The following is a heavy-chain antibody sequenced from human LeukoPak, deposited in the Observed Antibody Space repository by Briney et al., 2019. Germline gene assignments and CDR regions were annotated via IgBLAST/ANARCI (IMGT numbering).Heavy chain of an antibody. J-gene: IGHJ5*02. CDR1: GGSISSYY. V-gene: IGHV4-4*07. CDR3: ARSYSGSYFWFDP. D-gene: IGHD1-26*01. Sequence: SETQSLTRTVSGGSISSYYWSWIRQPAGKGLEWIGRIYTSGSTNYNPSLKSRVTISVDKSKNQFSLKLSSVTAADTAVYYCARSYSGSYFWFDPWGQGTLVTVCS. CDR2: IYTSGST.